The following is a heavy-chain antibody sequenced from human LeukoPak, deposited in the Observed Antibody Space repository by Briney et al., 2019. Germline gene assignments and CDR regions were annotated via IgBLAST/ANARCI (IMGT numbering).Heavy chain of an antibody. CDR3: AKDDAGLPDY. J-gene: IGHJ4*02. V-gene: IGHV3-30*18. Sequence: GGSLRLSCTASGYTFSNYGMHWVRQGPGKGLEWVAVISYDGSKVFYGDLVKGRFTISRDDSRDTVYLQMHSLRVEDMAVYYCAKDDAGLPDYWGQGTLVTVSS. CDR2: ISYDGSKV. CDR1: GYTFSNYG. D-gene: IGHD2-15*01.